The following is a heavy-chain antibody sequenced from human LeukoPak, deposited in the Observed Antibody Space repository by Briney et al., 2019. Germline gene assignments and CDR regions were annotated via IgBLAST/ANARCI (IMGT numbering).Heavy chain of an antibody. CDR1: GFTFSSYN. CDR2: ISSSSSTR. V-gene: IGHV3-48*02. D-gene: IGHD6-19*01. J-gene: IGHJ3*02. CDR3: AREGSGWDAFDI. Sequence: PGGSLRLSCAASGFTFSSYNMNWVRQAPGKGLEWVSYISSSSSTRYYTESVKGRFTISRDNAKNSLYLQMNSLRDEDTAVYFCAREGSGWDAFDIWGQGTMVTVSS.